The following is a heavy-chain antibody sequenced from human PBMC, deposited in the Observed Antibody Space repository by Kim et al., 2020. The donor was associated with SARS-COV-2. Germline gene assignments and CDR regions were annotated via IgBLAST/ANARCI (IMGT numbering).Heavy chain of an antibody. CDR1: GFTFSSYA. D-gene: IGHD1-1*01. Sequence: GGSLRLSCAASGFTFSSYAMSWVRQAPGKGLEWVSVIYSGGSSTYYADSVKGRFTISRDNSKNTLYLQMNSLRAEDTAVYYCAKAHDFWAVGPYYFDYWGQGTLVTVSS. V-gene: IGHV3-23*03. J-gene: IGHJ4*02. CDR3: AKAHDFWAVGPYYFDY. CDR2: IYSGGSST.